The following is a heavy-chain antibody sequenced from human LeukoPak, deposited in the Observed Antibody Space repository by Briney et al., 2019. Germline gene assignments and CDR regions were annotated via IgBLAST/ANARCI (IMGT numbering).Heavy chain of an antibody. CDR3: AREAPSGYDYLDY. J-gene: IGHJ4*02. V-gene: IGHV3-53*01. CDR2: IYSGGST. Sequence: GGSLRLSCAASGFTVSSNYMSWVRQAPGKGLEWVSVIYSGGSTYYADSVKGRFTISRDNSKNTLYLQMNSLGAEDTAVYYCAREAPSGYDYLDYWGQETLVTVSS. CDR1: GFTVSSNY. D-gene: IGHD5-12*01.